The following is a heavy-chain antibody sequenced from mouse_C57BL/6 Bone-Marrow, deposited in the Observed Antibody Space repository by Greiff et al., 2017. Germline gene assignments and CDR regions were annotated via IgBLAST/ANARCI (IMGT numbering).Heavy chain of an antibody. CDR2: IHPSDSDT. CDR1: GYTFTSYW. V-gene: IGHV1-74*01. Sequence: QVQLQQPGAELVKPGASVKVSCKASGYTFTSYWMHWVKQRPGQGLEWIGRIHPSDSDTNYNQKFKGKATLTVDQSSSTAYMQLSSLTSEDSAVYYCSRIYGSIRVWYVGVWGAGTTVTVSS. CDR3: SRIYGSIRVWYVGV. J-gene: IGHJ1*01. D-gene: IGHD1-1*01.